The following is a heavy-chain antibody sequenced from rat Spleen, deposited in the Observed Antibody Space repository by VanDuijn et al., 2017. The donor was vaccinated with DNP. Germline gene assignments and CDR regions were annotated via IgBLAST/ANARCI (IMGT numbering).Heavy chain of an antibody. Sequence: EVQLVESGGGLVQPGRSLKLSCAASGFTFSNYGMHWIRQAPTKGLEWVASISPSGGSTYYRDSVKGRFTISRDNAKSTLYLQMDSLRSEDTATYYCATDYYPGITLFGYWGQGVMVTVSS. CDR1: GFTFSNYG. CDR3: ATDYYPGITLFGY. CDR2: ISPSGGST. J-gene: IGHJ2*01. V-gene: IGHV5-19*01. D-gene: IGHD1-4*01.